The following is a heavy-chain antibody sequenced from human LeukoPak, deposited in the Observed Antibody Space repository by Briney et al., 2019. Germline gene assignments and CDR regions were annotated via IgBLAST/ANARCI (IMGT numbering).Heavy chain of an antibody. Sequence: ASETLSLTCAVSGGSISSSNWWSWVRQPPGKGLEWIGEIYHSGSTNYNPSLKSRVTISVDTSKNQFSLKLSSVTAADTAVYYCARVPSSWYVGVVVYKKGPREKYGMDVWGQGTTVTVSS. CDR2: IYHSGST. CDR1: GGSISSSNW. J-gene: IGHJ6*02. V-gene: IGHV4-4*02. CDR3: ARVPSSWYVGVVVYKKGPREKYGMDV. D-gene: IGHD6-13*01.